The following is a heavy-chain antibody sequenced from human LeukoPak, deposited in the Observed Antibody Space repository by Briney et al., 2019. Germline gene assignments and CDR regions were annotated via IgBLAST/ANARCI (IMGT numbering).Heavy chain of an antibody. Sequence: AGGSLRLSCAASGFTFSSYAMSWVRQAPGKVLEWVSAISGSGGSTYYADSVEGRFTIARDNSKNTLYLQMNSLRAEDTAVYYCAKLMVRGVISDNWFDPWGQGTLVTVSS. CDR3: AKLMVRGVISDNWFDP. CDR1: GFTFSSYA. D-gene: IGHD3-10*01. V-gene: IGHV3-23*01. CDR2: ISGSGGST. J-gene: IGHJ5*02.